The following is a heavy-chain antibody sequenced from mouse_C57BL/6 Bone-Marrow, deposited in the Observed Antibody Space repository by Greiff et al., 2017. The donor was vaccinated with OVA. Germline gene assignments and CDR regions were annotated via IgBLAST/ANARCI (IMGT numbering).Heavy chain of an antibody. CDR1: GYAFTNYL. D-gene: IGHD2-3*01. Sequence: VQGVESGAELVRPGTSVKVSCKASGYAFTNYLIEWVKQRPGQGLEWIGVINPGSGGTNYNEKFKGKATLTADKSSSTAYMQLSSLTSEDSAVYFCARYDGYYFDYWGQGTTLTVSS. CDR2: INPGSGGT. V-gene: IGHV1-54*01. CDR3: ARYDGYYFDY. J-gene: IGHJ2*01.